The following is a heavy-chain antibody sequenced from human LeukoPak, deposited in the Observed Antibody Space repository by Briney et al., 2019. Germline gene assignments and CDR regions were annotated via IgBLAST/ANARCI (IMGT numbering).Heavy chain of an antibody. CDR1: GGSIRNYY. Sequence: SETLSLTCSVSGGSIRNYYWTRIRQPPGKGLEWIGHVSNSGSTKYNPSLKSRVTISIDTSKKHFSLKLSSVTAADTAVYYCASRAYYDSSGLDYWGQGILVTVSS. V-gene: IGHV4-59*08. J-gene: IGHJ4*02. D-gene: IGHD3-22*01. CDR2: VSNSGST. CDR3: ASRAYYDSSGLDY.